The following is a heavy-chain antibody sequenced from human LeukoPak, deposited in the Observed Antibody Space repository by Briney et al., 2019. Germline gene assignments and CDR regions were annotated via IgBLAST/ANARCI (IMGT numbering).Heavy chain of an antibody. CDR1: GGSISSYY. CDR2: IYYSGST. J-gene: IGHJ5*02. V-gene: IGHV4-59*01. Sequence: SETLSLTCTVSGGSISSYYWSWIRQPPGKGLEWIGYIYYSGSTNYNPSLKSRVTISVDTSKNQFSLKLSSVTAADTAVYYCARGIRNWFDPWGQGTLVTVSS. CDR3: ARGIRNWFDP.